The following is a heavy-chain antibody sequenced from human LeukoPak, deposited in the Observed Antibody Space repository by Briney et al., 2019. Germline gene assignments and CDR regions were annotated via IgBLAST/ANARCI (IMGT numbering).Heavy chain of an antibody. D-gene: IGHD3-3*01. CDR3: ARTVLEEKSRYYYYYYYMDV. J-gene: IGHJ6*03. Sequence: GSSVKVSCKASGGTFSSYAISWVRQAPGQGLEWMGGIIPIFGTANYAQKFQGRVTITADESTSTAYMELSSLRSEDTAVYYCARTVLEEKSRYYYYYYYMDVWGKGTTVTVSS. CDR2: IIPIFGTA. CDR1: GGTFSSYA. V-gene: IGHV1-69*01.